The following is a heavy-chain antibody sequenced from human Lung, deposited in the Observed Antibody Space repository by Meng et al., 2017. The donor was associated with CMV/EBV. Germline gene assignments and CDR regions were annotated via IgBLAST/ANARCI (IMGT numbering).Heavy chain of an antibody. D-gene: IGHD3-22*01. Sequence: SGYTCNGYNRQWVRQATGQGREWKGWINPNSGGTNYAKKFQGRVTMTRDTSISTAYMELSRLRSDDTAVYYCARRYSSGYSNWFDPWGQGTLVTVSS. CDR2: INPNSGGT. V-gene: IGHV1-2*02. J-gene: IGHJ5*02. CDR3: ARRYSSGYSNWFDP. CDR1: GYTCNGYN.